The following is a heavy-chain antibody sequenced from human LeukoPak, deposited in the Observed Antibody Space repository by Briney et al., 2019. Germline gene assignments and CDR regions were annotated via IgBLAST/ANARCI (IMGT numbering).Heavy chain of an antibody. CDR3: ARGAYYYDSSGYDY. V-gene: IGHV1-8*01. Sequence: ASVKVSCKASGYTFTSYDINWVRQATGQGLEWMGWMNPNSGNTGYAQKFQGRVTMTTDTSTSTAYMELRSLRSDDTAVYYCARGAYYYDSSGYDYWGQGTLVTVSS. CDR1: GYTFTSYD. J-gene: IGHJ4*02. D-gene: IGHD3-22*01. CDR2: MNPNSGNT.